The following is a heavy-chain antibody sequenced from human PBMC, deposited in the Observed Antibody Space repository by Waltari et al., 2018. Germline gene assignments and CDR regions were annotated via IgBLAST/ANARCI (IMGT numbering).Heavy chain of an antibody. CDR2: IYSGGKT. D-gene: IGHD5-18*01. CDR1: GLTVSRNY. CDR3: ARDDSYGQFMRFDF. V-gene: IGHV3-53*01. Sequence: EVQLVESGGGLIQPGGSLRLSCEASGLTVSRNYMSWVRQAPGKGLEWISAIYSGGKTFYADSVKGRFNISIDNSKNTLYLQMNSLRVDDTAVYYCARDDSYGQFMRFDFWGQGTVVTVSS. J-gene: IGHJ4*02.